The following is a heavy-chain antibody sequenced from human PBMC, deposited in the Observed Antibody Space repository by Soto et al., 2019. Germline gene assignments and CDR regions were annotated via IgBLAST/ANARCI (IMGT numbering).Heavy chain of an antibody. J-gene: IGHJ4*02. D-gene: IGHD4-17*01. V-gene: IGHV3-66*01. Sequence: EVQLVESGGGLVQPGGSLRLSCAASGLTVSNSYMNWVRQAPGEGLEWVSILYSDGTTYYADSVKGRFTISRDNSKNTLYLQMHSLRADDTAVYYCPRDTTVTTPTYFASWGQGTLVIVSS. CDR3: PRDTTVTTPTYFAS. CDR1: GLTVSNSY. CDR2: LYSDGTT.